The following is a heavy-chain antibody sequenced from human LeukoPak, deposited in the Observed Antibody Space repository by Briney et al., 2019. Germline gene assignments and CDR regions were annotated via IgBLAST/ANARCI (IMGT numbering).Heavy chain of an antibody. J-gene: IGHJ4*02. D-gene: IGHD6-19*01. CDR3: ARIVSSGWYQDY. CDR1: GFTFSSYN. Sequence: PGGSLRLSCAASGFTFSSYNMNWVRQAPGKGLEWVSSITSSSSYIYYADSVKGRFTISRDNAKNSLYLQMNSLRAEDTAVYYCARIVSSGWYQDYWGQGTLVTVSS. V-gene: IGHV3-21*01. CDR2: ITSSSSYI.